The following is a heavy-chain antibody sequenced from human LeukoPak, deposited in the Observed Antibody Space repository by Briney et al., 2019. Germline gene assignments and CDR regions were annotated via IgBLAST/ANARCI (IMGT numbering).Heavy chain of an antibody. CDR3: APSILSSFDY. Sequence: GGSLRLSCVASGFTFSRYPMTRVRQAPGKGLEWVSSISGKGDSAYYADSVKGRFTISRDNSKYTLYLQMNSLRVDDAALYFCAPSILSSFDYWGQGTQVTVSS. CDR1: GFTFSRYP. J-gene: IGHJ4*02. CDR2: ISGKGDSA. V-gene: IGHV3-23*01. D-gene: IGHD3-9*01.